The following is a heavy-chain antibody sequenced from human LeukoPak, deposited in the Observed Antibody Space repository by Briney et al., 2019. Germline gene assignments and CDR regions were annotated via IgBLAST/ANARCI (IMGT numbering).Heavy chain of an antibody. CDR1: GFTFSDHY. CDR2: IRNRARSYTT. V-gene: IGHV3-72*01. CDR3: ARDLSSSWYYIDV. D-gene: IGHD6-13*01. J-gene: IGHJ6*03. Sequence: GGSLRLSCAASGFTFSDHYMDWVRQAPGKGLQWVARIRNRARSYTTQYAPSVRDRFTISRDDTENSLFLQMNSLRAEDTAVYYCARDLSSSWYYIDVWGKGTTVTVSS.